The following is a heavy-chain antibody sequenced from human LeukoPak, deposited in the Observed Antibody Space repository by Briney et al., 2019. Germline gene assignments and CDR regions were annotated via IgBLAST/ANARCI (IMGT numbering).Heavy chain of an antibody. CDR1: GYTFTGYY. D-gene: IGHD4-17*01. Sequence: GASVKVSCKASGYTFTGYYIHWVRQAPGQGLEWVGWINPNSSDTKFAQKFQGRVTMTCDTSISTVYMELSRLTSDDTAVYYCARDPTVTTQDNWFDPWGQGTLVTVPS. CDR2: INPNSSDT. J-gene: IGHJ5*02. V-gene: IGHV1-2*02. CDR3: ARDPTVTTQDNWFDP.